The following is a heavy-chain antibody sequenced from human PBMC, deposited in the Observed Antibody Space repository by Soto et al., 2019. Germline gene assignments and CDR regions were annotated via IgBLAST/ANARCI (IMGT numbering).Heavy chain of an antibody. Sequence: EVHILESGGGLVQPGGSLRLSCAASGFTFNNYVMTWFRQAPGRGLEWVSSINGGGGGTYYADSVKGRFTISRDNSMHTLYLQMNSLRGEETAVYYCAKERRAGGADSWSQGSLVTVSS. CDR1: GFTFNNYV. V-gene: IGHV3-23*01. CDR2: INGGGGGT. J-gene: IGHJ5*02. D-gene: IGHD2-21*01. CDR3: AKERRAGGADS.